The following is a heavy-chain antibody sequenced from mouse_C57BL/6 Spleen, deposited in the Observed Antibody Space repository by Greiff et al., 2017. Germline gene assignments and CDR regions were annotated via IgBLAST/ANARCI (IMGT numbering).Heavy chain of an antibody. CDR2: IYPGSGST. CDR1: GYTFTSYW. V-gene: IGHV1-55*01. Sequence: QVQLQQPGAELVKPGASVKMSCKASGYTFTSYWITWVKQRPGQGLEWIGEIYPGSGSTNYNETFKGKATLTVDTSSSTTSMQLSRLTSEASAVYYGAKDGGSSYGAMDYWGQGTSVTVSA. J-gene: IGHJ4*01. CDR3: AKDGGSSYGAMDY. D-gene: IGHD1-1*01.